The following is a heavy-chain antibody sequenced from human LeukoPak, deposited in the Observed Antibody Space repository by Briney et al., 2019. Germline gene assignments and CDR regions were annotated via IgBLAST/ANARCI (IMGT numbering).Heavy chain of an antibody. CDR1: GGSISSGDYY. J-gene: IGHJ5*02. D-gene: IGHD3-10*01. CDR3: AREAMVRGVPGSWFDP. Sequence: SETLSLTCTVSGGSISSGDYYWSWLRQPPGKGLEWIGYIYYSGSTYYNPSLKSRVTISVDTSKNQFSLKLSSVTAADTAVYYCAREAMVRGVPGSWFDPWGQGTLVTVSS. V-gene: IGHV4-30-4*01. CDR2: IYYSGST.